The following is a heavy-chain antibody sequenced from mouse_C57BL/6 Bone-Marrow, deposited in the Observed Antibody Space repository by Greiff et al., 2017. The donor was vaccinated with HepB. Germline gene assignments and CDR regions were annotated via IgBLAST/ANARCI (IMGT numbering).Heavy chain of an antibody. D-gene: IGHD2-14*01. V-gene: IGHV5-4*03. CDR2: ISDGGSYT. CDR1: GFTFSSYA. CDR3: AREGTTGVYYYAMDY. J-gene: IGHJ4*01. Sequence: DVMLVESGGGLVKPGGSLKLSCAASGFTFSSYAMSWVRQTPEKRLEWVATISDGGSYTYYPDNVKGRFTISRDNAKNNLYLQMSHLKSEDTAMYYCAREGTTGVYYYAMDYWGQGTSVTVSS.